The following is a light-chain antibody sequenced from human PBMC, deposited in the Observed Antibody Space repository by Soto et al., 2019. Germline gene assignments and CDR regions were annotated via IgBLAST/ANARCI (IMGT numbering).Light chain of an antibody. CDR1: QTISSW. V-gene: IGKV1-5*03. Sequence: IHLTQSPSSLSASVVDIVTITCLASQTISSWLAWYQQKPGKAPKLLIYKASTLKSGVPSRFSGSGSGTEFTLTISSLQPDDFATYYCQHYNSYSEAFGQGTKVDIK. J-gene: IGKJ1*01. CDR2: KAS. CDR3: QHYNSYSEA.